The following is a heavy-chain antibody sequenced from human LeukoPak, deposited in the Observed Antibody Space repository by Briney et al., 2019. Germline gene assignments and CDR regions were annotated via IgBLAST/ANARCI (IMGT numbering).Heavy chain of an antibody. J-gene: IGHJ4*02. V-gene: IGHV4-34*01. CDR2: INHSRST. CDR1: GGSFSGYY. Sequence: KTSEALSLTCAVYGGSFSGYYWSWIRQPPGKGLEWIGEINHSRSTNYNPSLKSRGTISVDTSKNQFSLKLSSVTAADTAVYYCARGRGYYDSSGYYYPTFDYWGQGTLVTVSS. D-gene: IGHD3-22*01. CDR3: ARGRGYYDSSGYYYPTFDY.